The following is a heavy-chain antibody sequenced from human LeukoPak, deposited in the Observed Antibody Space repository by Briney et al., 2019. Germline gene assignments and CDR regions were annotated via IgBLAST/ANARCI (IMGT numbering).Heavy chain of an antibody. CDR1: GFTFSSYA. J-gene: IGHJ4*02. CDR2: ISYDGSNK. V-gene: IGHV3-30*04. Sequence: GGSLRLSCAASGFTFSSYAMHWVRQAPGKGLEWVAVISYDGSNKYYADSVKGRFTISRDNSKNTLYLQMNSLRAEDTAVYYCARDPRPRRIVVVLNYWGQGTLVTVSS. D-gene: IGHD3-22*01. CDR3: ARDPRPRRIVVVLNY.